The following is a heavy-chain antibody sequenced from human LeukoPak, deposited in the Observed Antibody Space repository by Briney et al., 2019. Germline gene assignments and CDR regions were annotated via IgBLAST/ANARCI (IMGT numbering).Heavy chain of an antibody. Sequence: SETLSLTCTVSGGSISSYYWSWIRQPAGKGLEWIGRIYTSGSTNYNPSLKSRVTMSVDTSKNQFSLKLSSVTAADTAVYYCARDVLLWFGELGWFDPWGQGTLVTVSS. CDR2: IYTSGST. J-gene: IGHJ5*02. CDR1: GGSISSYY. CDR3: ARDVLLWFGELGWFDP. V-gene: IGHV4-4*07. D-gene: IGHD3-10*01.